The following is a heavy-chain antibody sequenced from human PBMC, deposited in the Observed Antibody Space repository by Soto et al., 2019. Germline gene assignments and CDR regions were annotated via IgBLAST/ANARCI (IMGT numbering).Heavy chain of an antibody. CDR1: GFTFSSYA. V-gene: IGHV3-23*01. CDR3: AKDLWEQHHAYGMDV. Sequence: GGSLRLSCAASGFTFSSYAMSWVRQAPGKGLEWVSAISGSGGSTYYADSVKGRFTISRDNSKNTLYLQMNSLRAEDTAVYYCAKDLWEQHHAYGMDVWGQGTTVTVSS. CDR2: ISGSGGST. J-gene: IGHJ6*02. D-gene: IGHD1-26*01.